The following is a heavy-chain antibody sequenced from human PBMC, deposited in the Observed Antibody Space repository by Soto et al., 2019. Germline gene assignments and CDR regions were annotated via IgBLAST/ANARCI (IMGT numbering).Heavy chain of an antibody. V-gene: IGHV1-69*13. Sequence: SVKVSCKASGGTFSSYAISWVRQAPGQGLEWMGGIIPIFGTANYAQKFQGRVTITADESTSTAYMELSSLRSEDTAVYYCTKWHYFGSGSSAGRGIESWGQGSLVTVSS. CDR1: GGTFSSYA. J-gene: IGHJ4*02. D-gene: IGHD3-10*01. CDR2: IIPIFGTA. CDR3: TKWHYFGSGSSAGRGIES.